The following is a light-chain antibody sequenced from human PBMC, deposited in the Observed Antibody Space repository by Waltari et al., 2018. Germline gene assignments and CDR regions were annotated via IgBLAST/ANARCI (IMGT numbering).Light chain of an antibody. CDR1: RSGGSAW. Sequence: CRACRSGGSAWAWYQQRPGQTPRLHIYDTSTRATGIPDRFSGSGSGTDFSLTISRVEPEDFAVYYCQMYVRLPVTFGQGTKVEVK. CDR3: QMYVRLPVT. V-gene: IGKV3-20*01. CDR2: DTS. J-gene: IGKJ1*01.